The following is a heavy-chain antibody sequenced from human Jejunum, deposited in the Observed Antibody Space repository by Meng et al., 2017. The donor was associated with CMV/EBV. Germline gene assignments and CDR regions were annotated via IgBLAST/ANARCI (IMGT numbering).Heavy chain of an antibody. V-gene: IGHV3-30*02. Sequence: QGQLVESGGGVVQPGGSLRLFCAASGFTFSSYGMHWVRQAPGKGLEWVAFIRYDGSNKYYADSVKGRFTISRDNSKNTLYLQMNSLRAEDTAVYYCAKILAAAGGDYWGQGTLVTVSS. CDR3: AKILAAAGGDY. CDR2: IRYDGSNK. CDR1: GFTFSSYG. D-gene: IGHD6-13*01. J-gene: IGHJ4*02.